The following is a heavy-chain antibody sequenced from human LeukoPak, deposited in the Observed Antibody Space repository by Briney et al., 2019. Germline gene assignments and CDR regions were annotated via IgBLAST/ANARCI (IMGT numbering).Heavy chain of an antibody. V-gene: IGHV3-33*01. Sequence: QSGGSLGLSCAASGFTFSSYGMHWVRQAPGKGLEWVAVIWYDGSNKYYADSVKGRFTISRDNSKNTLYLQMNSLRAEDTAVYYCARLGRQTSDAFDIWGQGTMVTVSS. CDR1: GFTFSSYG. CDR3: ARLGRQTSDAFDI. J-gene: IGHJ3*02. CDR2: IWYDGSNK.